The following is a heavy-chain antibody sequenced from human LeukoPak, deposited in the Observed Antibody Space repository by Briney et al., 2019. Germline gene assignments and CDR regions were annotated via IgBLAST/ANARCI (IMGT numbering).Heavy chain of an antibody. CDR3: ARLVWAGYCSGGSCYSSPQGFDP. V-gene: IGHV4-39*01. J-gene: IGHJ5*02. Sequence: PSETLSLTCTVSGYSISSSSYYWGWIRQPPGKGLEWIGSIYYSGSTYYNPSLKRRVTISVDTSKTQFSLKLSSVPAADTAVYYCARLVWAGYCSGGSCYSSPQGFDPWGQGTLVTVSS. CDR1: GYSISSSSYY. D-gene: IGHD2-15*01. CDR2: IYYSGST.